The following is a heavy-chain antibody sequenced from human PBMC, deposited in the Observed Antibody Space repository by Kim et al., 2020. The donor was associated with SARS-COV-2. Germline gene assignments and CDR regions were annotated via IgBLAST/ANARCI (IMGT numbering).Heavy chain of an antibody. Sequence: NTNEAQKLQGRVTMTTDTTTSTAYMELRSLRSDDTAVYYCARDYFSVLDVWGKGTTVTVSS. CDR2: NT. D-gene: IGHD3-10*01. J-gene: IGHJ6*04. V-gene: IGHV1-18*01. CDR3: ARDYFSVLDV.